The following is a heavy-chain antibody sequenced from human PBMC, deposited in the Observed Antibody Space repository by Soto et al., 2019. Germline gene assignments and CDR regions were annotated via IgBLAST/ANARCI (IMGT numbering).Heavy chain of an antibody. CDR2: INHSGST. D-gene: IGHD3-9*01. CDR3: ASVSVLRYFDWLYGGAFDI. CDR1: GGSFSGYY. Sequence: PSETLSLTCAVYGGSFSGYYWSWIRQPPGKGLEWIGEINHSGSTNYNPSLKSRVTISVDTSKNQFSLKLSSVTAADTAVYYCASVSVLRYFDWLYGGAFDIWGQGTMVTVSS. J-gene: IGHJ3*02. V-gene: IGHV4-34*01.